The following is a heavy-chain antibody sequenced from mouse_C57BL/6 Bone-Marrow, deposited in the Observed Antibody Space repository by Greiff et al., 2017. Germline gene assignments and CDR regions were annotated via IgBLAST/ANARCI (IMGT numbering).Heavy chain of an antibody. V-gene: IGHV1-76*01. Sequence: QVQLQQSGAELVRPGASVKLSCKASGYTFTDYYINWVKQRPGQGLEWIARIYPGSGNTYYNEKFKGKATLTAEKSSSTAYMQLSSLTSEDSAVYFCARGYYDSSSYVDYWGQGTTRTVSS. CDR1: GYTFTDYY. D-gene: IGHD1-1*01. CDR3: ARGYYDSSSYVDY. J-gene: IGHJ2*01. CDR2: IYPGSGNT.